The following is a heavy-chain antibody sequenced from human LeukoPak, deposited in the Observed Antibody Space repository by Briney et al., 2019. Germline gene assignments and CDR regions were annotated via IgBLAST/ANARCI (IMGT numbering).Heavy chain of an antibody. CDR3: ASRGSSGPFDY. V-gene: IGHV4-31*03. CDR1: GGSISSGGYY. J-gene: IGHJ4*02. D-gene: IGHD6-19*01. Sequence: SETLSLTCTVSGGSISSGGYYWSGIRQHPGKGLEGIGYIYYSGSTYYNPSLKSRVTISVDTSKNQFSLKLSSVTAADTAVYYCASRGSSGPFDYWGQGTLVTVSS. CDR2: IYYSGST.